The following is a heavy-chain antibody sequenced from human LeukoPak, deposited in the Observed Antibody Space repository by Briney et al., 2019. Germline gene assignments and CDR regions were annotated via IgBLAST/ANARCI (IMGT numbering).Heavy chain of an antibody. CDR3: ARKYYDSSGYPYYFDY. CDR2: IIPILGIA. D-gene: IGHD3-22*01. Sequence: ASVKVSCKASGGTFSSYALSWVRQAPGQGLEWMGRIIPILGIANYAQKFQGRVTITADKSTSTAYMELSSLRSEDTAVYYCARKYYDSSGYPYYFDYWGQGTLVTVSS. CDR1: GGTFSSYA. J-gene: IGHJ4*02. V-gene: IGHV1-69*04.